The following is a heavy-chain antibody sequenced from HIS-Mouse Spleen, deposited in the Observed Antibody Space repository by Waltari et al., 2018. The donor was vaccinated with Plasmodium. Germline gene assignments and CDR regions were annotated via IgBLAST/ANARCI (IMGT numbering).Heavy chain of an antibody. D-gene: IGHD7-27*01. J-gene: IGHJ4*02. CDR3: ARVIPLGIPHFDY. Sequence: QVQLQQWGAGLFKPSETLSLTGAVYGRSVSGDYWVWIRRPPGKGLEWIGEINHSGSTNYNPSLKSRVTISVDTSKNQFSLKLSSVTAADTAVYYCARVIPLGIPHFDYWGQGTLVTVSS. CDR1: GRSVSGDY. CDR2: INHSGST. V-gene: IGHV4-34*01.